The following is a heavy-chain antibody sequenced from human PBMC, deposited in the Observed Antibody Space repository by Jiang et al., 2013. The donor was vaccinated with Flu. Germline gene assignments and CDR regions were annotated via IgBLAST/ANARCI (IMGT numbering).Heavy chain of an antibody. CDR3: AKDLGRIVVVPAAIGIGVDY. CDR1: GFTFSSYG. Sequence: LESGGGVVQPGGSLRLSCAASGFTFSSYGMHWVRQAPGKGLEWVAFIRYDGSNKYYADSVKGRFTISRDNSKNTLYLQMNSLRAEDTAVYYCAKDLGRIVVVPAAIGIGVDYWGQGTLVTVSS. J-gene: IGHJ4*02. D-gene: IGHD2-2*01. CDR2: IRYDGSNK. V-gene: IGHV3-30*02.